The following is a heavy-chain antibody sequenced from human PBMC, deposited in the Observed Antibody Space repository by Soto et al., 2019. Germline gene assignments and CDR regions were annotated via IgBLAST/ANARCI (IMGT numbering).Heavy chain of an antibody. CDR3: ARDGVSSPQYTSNYGTYFDS. Sequence: QVQLVESGGGVVQPGRSLRLSCAASGFTYTTYTMHWVRQAPGKGLEWVAVISYDGNNKFYADSVKGRFTISRDSTKQTPYPQMPILRPDDTAMYYCARDGVSSPQYTSNYGTYFDSWAQGALVTVSS. CDR1: GFTYTTYT. V-gene: IGHV3-30*19. CDR2: ISYDGNNK. D-gene: IGHD1-7*01. J-gene: IGHJ4*02.